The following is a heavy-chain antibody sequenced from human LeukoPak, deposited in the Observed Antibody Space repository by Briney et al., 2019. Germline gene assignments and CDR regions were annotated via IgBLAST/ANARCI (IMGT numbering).Heavy chain of an antibody. D-gene: IGHD5-18*01. CDR1: GGTFSSYA. CDR2: IIPIFGTA. Sequence: ASVKVSCKASGGTFSSYAISWVRQAPGQGLEWMGGIIPIFGTANYAQKFQGRVTITADKSTSTAYMELSSLRSEDTAVYYCARLRSGYSYGYYFDYWGQGTLVTVSS. V-gene: IGHV1-69*06. CDR3: ARLRSGYSYGYYFDY. J-gene: IGHJ4*02.